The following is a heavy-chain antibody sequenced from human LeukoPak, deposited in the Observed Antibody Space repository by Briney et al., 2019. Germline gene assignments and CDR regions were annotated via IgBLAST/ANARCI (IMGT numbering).Heavy chain of an antibody. CDR3: AREEYDFWSGYSYYFDY. D-gene: IGHD3-3*01. V-gene: IGHV1-2*06. CDR2: INPNSGGT. Sequence: GASVKVSCKASGYTFTSYGISWVRQAPGQGLEWMGRINPNSGGTNYAQKFQGRVTMTRDTSISTAYMELSRLRSDDTAVYYCAREEYDFWSGYSYYFDYWGQGTLVTVSS. CDR1: GYTFTSYG. J-gene: IGHJ4*02.